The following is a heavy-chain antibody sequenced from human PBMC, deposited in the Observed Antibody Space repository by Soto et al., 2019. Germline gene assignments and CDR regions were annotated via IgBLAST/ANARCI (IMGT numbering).Heavy chain of an antibody. CDR1: GGSISSGGYY. D-gene: IGHD3-10*01. V-gene: IGHV4-31*03. CDR3: ARDRREAYGSGIVFAH. CDR2: IYYSGST. Sequence: QVQLQESGPGLVKPSQTLSLTCTVSGGSISSGGYYWSWIRQHPGKGLEWIGYIYYSGSTYYNPSLKSRVTISVDTSENQLSLKLSSVTAADTAVYYCARDRREAYGSGIVFAHWGQGSLVTVSS. J-gene: IGHJ5*02.